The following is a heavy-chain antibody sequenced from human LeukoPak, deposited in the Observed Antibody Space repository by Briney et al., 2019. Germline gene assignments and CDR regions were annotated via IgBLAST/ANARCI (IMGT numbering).Heavy chain of an antibody. V-gene: IGHV4-4*07. D-gene: IGHD2-15*01. Sequence: SETLSLTCTVSGGSISSYYWSWIRQPAGKGLEWIGRIYTSGSTNYNPSLKSRVTMSVDTSKNQFPLKLTSVTAADTAVYYCARSYCSGGSCLNWFDPWGLGTLVTVSS. CDR1: GGSISSYY. J-gene: IGHJ5*02. CDR3: ARSYCSGGSCLNWFDP. CDR2: IYTSGST.